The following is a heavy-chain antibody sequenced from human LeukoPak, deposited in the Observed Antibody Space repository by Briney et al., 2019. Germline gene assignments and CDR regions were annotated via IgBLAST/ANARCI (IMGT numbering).Heavy chain of an antibody. CDR3: ARDRDWGCSYCSY. V-gene: IGHV3-33*01. J-gene: IGHJ4*02. D-gene: IGHD7-27*01. Sequence: GGSLRLSCAAPGFTFSSYGMHWVRQAPGKGLEWVAVIWFDGSNKYYADSVKGRFTISRDNSKNTLYLQMNSLRAEDTAVYYCARDRDWGCSYCSYWGQGTLVTVSS. CDR2: IWFDGSNK. CDR1: GFTFSSYG.